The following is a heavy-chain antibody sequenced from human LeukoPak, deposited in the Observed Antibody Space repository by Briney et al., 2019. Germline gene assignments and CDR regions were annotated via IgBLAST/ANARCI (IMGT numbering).Heavy chain of an antibody. CDR2: IRSKADGGTA. Sequence: GGSLRLSCEASGFTFSDAWMYWVRQAPGKGLEWVGRIRSKADGGTADYAAPVKGRLTISRDDSKNTVYLHMNSLKTEDTAVYYCARIVVLEAATGYWGQGNLVTVSS. CDR1: GFTFSDAW. CDR3: ARIVVLEAATGY. J-gene: IGHJ4*02. V-gene: IGHV3-15*01. D-gene: IGHD2-15*01.